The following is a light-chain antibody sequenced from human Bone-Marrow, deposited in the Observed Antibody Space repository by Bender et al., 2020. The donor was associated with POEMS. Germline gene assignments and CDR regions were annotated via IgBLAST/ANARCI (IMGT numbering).Light chain of an antibody. Sequence: YVLTQPPSVSVAPGQTARITCGGDNIGRKSVHWYQHKPGQAPVLVVYDDSDRPSGIPERFSGSNSGNTATLTIDRVEAGDEADYYCQVWHSDGDYRVFGGGTKLTVL. CDR3: QVWHSDGDYRV. V-gene: IGLV3-21*02. CDR2: DDS. CDR1: NIGRKS. J-gene: IGLJ2*01.